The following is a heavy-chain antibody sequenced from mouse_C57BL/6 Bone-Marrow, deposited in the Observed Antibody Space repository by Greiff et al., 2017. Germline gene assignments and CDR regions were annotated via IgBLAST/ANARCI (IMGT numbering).Heavy chain of an antibody. V-gene: IGHV2-2*01. CDR2: IWSGGST. CDR3: ASSSRGYYFDY. CDR1: GFSLTSYG. D-gene: IGHD1-1*01. J-gene: IGHJ2*01. Sequence: VHLVESGPGLVQPSQSLSITCTVSGFSLTSYGVHWVRPSPGKGLEWLGVIWSGGSTDYNAAFISRLSISKDNSKSQVFFKMNSLQADDTAIYYCASSSRGYYFDYWGQGTTLTVSS.